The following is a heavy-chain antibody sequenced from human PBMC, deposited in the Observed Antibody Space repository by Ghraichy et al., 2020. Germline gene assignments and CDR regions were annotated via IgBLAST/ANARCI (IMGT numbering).Heavy chain of an antibody. V-gene: IGHV3-13*01. CDR1: GFTFSSYD. D-gene: IGHD6-19*01. CDR2: IGTAGDT. CDR3: ARGAGGWYSDY. J-gene: IGHJ4*02. Sequence: GALRLSCAASGFTFSSYDMHWVRQATGKGLEWVSAIGTAGDTYYPGSVKGRFTISRENAKNSLYLQMNSPRAGDTAVYYCARGAGGWYSDYWGQGTLVTVSS.